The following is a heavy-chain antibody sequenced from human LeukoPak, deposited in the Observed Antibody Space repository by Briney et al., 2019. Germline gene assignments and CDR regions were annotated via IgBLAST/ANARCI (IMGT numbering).Heavy chain of an antibody. CDR2: INHSGST. CDR1: GGSFSGYY. Sequence: SETLSLTCAVYGGSFSGYYWSWIRQPPGKGLEWIGEINHSGSTNYNPSLKSRVTISVDTSKNQFSLELSSVTAADTAVYYCARTLRYYYGSGSYPDWFDPWGQGTLVTVSS. D-gene: IGHD3-10*01. V-gene: IGHV4-34*01. J-gene: IGHJ5*02. CDR3: ARTLRYYYGSGSYPDWFDP.